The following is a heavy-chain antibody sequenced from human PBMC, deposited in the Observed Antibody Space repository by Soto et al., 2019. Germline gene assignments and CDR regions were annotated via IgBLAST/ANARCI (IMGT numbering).Heavy chain of an antibody. J-gene: IGHJ6*02. CDR3: ARGLGDFGFMDV. CDR2: IYHSGST. V-gene: IGHV4-30-2*01. Sequence: PSETLSLTCAVSGGSISSGGYSWGWIRQPPGKGLEWIGYIYHSGSTYYNPSLKSRVTISVDRSKNQFSLKLSSVTAADTAVYYCARGLGDFGFMDVWGQGTTVTVSS. CDR1: GGSISSGGYS. D-gene: IGHD3-16*01.